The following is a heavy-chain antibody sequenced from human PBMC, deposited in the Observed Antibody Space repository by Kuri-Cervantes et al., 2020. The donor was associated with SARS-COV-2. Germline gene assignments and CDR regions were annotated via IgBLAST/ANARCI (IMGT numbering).Heavy chain of an antibody. J-gene: IGHJ4*02. CDR3: AKAPRPHWDGGNAGDY. V-gene: IGHV3-23*01. D-gene: IGHD4-23*01. Sequence: GESLKISCATSGFTFSSYAMSWVRQAPGKGLEWVSAISGSGGSTYYADSVKGRFTIPRDNSKNTLYLQMNSLRAEDTAVYYCAKAPRPHWDGGNAGDYWGQGTLVTVSS. CDR1: GFTFSSYA. CDR2: ISGSGGST.